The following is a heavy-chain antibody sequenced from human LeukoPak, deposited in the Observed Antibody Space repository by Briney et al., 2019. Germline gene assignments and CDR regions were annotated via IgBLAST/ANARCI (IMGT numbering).Heavy chain of an antibody. J-gene: IGHJ4*02. D-gene: IGHD2-21*02. CDR1: GASFTSNY. Sequence: SETLSLTCTVSGASFTSNYWSWIRQPPGKGLEWIGYIYYSGTTTYNPSLERRVTMSVDMSKTQFSLRLNSVTATDTAVYYCAKLDCGGDCYVDYWGQGTLVTVSS. CDR2: IYYSGTT. V-gene: IGHV4-59*08. CDR3: AKLDCGGDCYVDY.